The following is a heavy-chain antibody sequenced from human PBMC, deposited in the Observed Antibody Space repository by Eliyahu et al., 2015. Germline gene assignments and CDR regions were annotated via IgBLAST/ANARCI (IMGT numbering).Heavy chain of an antibody. CDR3: AREVDSSGWYYFDY. CDR2: INPNSGGT. CDR1: GYTFTGYY. V-gene: IGHV1-2*02. Sequence: QVQLVQSGAEXKKPGASVKVSCKASGYTFTGYYMHWVRQAPGQGLEWMGWINPNSGGTNXTQKFQGRVTMTRDTSISTAYMELSRLRSDDTAVYYCAREVDSSGWYYFDYWGQGTLVTVSS. D-gene: IGHD6-19*01. J-gene: IGHJ4*02.